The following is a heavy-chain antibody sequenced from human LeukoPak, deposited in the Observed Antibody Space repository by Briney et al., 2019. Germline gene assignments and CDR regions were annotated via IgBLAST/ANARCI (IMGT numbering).Heavy chain of an antibody. D-gene: IGHD3-22*01. V-gene: IGHV4-38-2*02. J-gene: IGHJ4*02. CDR1: GYSISNGYN. CDR3: ARDYYYDSSGYYDLQDDY. CDR2: IYHSGST. Sequence: KASETLSLTCVVSGYSISNGYNWGWIRQPPGKGLEWIGSIYHSGSTYYNPSLKSRVIISVGTSKNQFSLKLSSVTAADTAVYYCARDYYYDSSGYYDLQDDYWGQGTLVTVSS.